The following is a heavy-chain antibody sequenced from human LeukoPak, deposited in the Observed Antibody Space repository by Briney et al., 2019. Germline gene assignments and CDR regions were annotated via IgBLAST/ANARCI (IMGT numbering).Heavy chain of an antibody. Sequence: SETLSLTCAVYGGSFSGYYWSWIRQPPGKGLEWIGEINHSGSTNYNPSLKSRVTISVDTSKNQFSLKLSSVTAADTAVYYCARGFFQQLADFSYYYYYGMDVWGRGTTVTVSS. CDR1: GGSFSGYY. CDR3: ARGFFQQLADFSYYYYYGMDV. J-gene: IGHJ6*02. D-gene: IGHD6-13*01. CDR2: INHSGST. V-gene: IGHV4-34*01.